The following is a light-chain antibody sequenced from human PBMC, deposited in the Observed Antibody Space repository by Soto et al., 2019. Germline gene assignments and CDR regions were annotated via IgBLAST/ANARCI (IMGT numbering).Light chain of an antibody. CDR1: SSDVVGYNY. CDR3: SSYTRSSTLV. J-gene: IGLJ2*01. V-gene: IGLV2-14*01. CDR2: DVS. Sequence: QSALTHPASVSGSPGQSITISCTGTSSDVVGYNYVSWYQQHPGKAPKLMIYDVSTRPSGVSNRFSGSKSGNTASLTISGLQAEDEADYYCSSYTRSSTLVFGGGTTLTVL.